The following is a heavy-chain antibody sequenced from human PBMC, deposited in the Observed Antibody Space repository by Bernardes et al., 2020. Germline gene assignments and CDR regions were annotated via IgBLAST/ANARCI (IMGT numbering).Heavy chain of an antibody. CDR2: VSGDGGTT. CDR1: GFPFSSYA. V-gene: IGHV3-23*01. Sequence: GGSLRLSCAASGFPFSSYALTWVRQAAGKGLEWVSVVSGDGGTTHYADSVKGRFTISRVHSTNTVYLQMNSLRADDTAVYYCAKSLPVGATIIVAPFDYWGQGTQVTVSS. D-gene: IGHD5-12*01. J-gene: IGHJ4*02. CDR3: AKSLPVGATIIVAPFDY.